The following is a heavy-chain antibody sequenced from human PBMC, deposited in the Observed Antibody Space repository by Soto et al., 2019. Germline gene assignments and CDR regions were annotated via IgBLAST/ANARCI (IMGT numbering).Heavy chain of an antibody. D-gene: IGHD5-12*01. CDR1: GDTFTNYA. V-gene: IGHV1-3*01. CDR2: INAGNGNT. CDR3: ARVSGYYLPDY. Sequence: GASVKVSCTDSGDTFTNYAMQWVRQAPGQRLEWMGWINAGNGNTKYSQKFQGRVTITRDTSASTAYMELSSLRSEDTAVYYCARVSGYYLPDYWGQGTLVTVSS. J-gene: IGHJ4*02.